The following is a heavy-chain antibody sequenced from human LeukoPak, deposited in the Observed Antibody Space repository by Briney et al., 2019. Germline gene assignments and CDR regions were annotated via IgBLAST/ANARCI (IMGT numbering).Heavy chain of an antibody. CDR2: FNISGST. CDR1: GASISRYY. J-gene: IGHJ5*02. Sequence: SQTLSLTCTVSGASISRYYWSWIRQSAGKGLEWIGRFNISGSTHYNPSLKSRATMSVDTSKNQFSLKLSSVTAADTAVYYCARDINPHGFDPWGQGTLVTVSS. CDR3: ARDINPHGFDP. V-gene: IGHV4-4*07.